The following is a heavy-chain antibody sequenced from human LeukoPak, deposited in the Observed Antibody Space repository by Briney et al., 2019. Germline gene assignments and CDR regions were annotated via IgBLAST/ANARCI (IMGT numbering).Heavy chain of an antibody. J-gene: IGHJ4*02. V-gene: IGHV1-18*01. CDR2: ISAYNGNT. Sequence: ASVKVSCKASGYTFTSYGISWVRQAPGQGLEWMGWISAYNGNTNYAQKLQGRVTMTTDTSTSTAYMELRSLRPDDTAVYYCARGPGAAGRYYFDYWGQGTLVTVSS. CDR3: ARGPGAAGRYYFDY. CDR1: GYTFTSYG. D-gene: IGHD6-13*01.